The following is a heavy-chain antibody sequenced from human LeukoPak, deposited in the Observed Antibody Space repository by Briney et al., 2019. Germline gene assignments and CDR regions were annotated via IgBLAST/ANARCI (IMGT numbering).Heavy chain of an antibody. V-gene: IGHV1-18*01. CDR3: ARGGYYYDSSGYSTPLYYYYGMDV. D-gene: IGHD3-22*01. Sequence: ASVKVSCKASGYTFTGYGISWVRQAPGQGLEWMGWISAYNGNTNYAQKLQGRVTMTTDTSTSTAYMELRSLRSDDTAVYYCARGGYYYDSSGYSTPLYYYYGMDVWGQGTTVTVS. J-gene: IGHJ6*02. CDR2: ISAYNGNT. CDR1: GYTFTGYG.